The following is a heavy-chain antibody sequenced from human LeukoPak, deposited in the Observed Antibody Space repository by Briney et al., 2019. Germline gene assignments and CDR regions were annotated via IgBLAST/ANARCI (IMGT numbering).Heavy chain of an antibody. D-gene: IGHD3-22*01. J-gene: IGHJ4*02. CDR1: GYTFTSYG. CDR2: INPNSGGT. CDR3: ARELIVVVSDSFDY. V-gene: IGHV1-2*02. Sequence: ASVKDSCKASGYTFTSYGISWVRQAPGQGLEWMGWINPNSGGTNYAQKFQGRVTMTRDTSISTAYMELSRLRSDDTAVYYCARELIVVVSDSFDYWGQGTLVTVSS.